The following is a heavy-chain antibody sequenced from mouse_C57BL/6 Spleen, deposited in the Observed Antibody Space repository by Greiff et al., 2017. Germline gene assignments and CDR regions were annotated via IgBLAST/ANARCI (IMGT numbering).Heavy chain of an antibody. Sequence: EVKLVESGGGLVKPGGSLKLSCAASGFTFSSYAMSWVRQTPEQRLEWVATISDGGSCTYYPDNVKGRFTISGDNAKNNLYLQMSHLKSEDTAMYYCAREPYGNCWWFAVWGTGTLVTVSA. CDR3: AREPYGNCWWFAV. CDR2: ISDGGSCT. V-gene: IGHV5-4*01. D-gene: IGHD2-1*01. CDR1: GFTFSSYA. J-gene: IGHJ3*01.